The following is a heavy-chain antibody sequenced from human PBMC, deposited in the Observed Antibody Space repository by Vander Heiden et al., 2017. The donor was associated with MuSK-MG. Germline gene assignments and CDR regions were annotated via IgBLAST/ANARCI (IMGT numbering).Heavy chain of an antibody. CDR3: AKGWRYYDFWSGYYRDV. CDR2: ISGSGGST. CDR1: GFTFSSYA. V-gene: IGHV3-23*01. J-gene: IGHJ6*03. D-gene: IGHD3-3*01. Sequence: EVQLLESGGGLVQPGGSLRLSCAASGFTFSSYAMRWVRQAPGKGLEWVSAISGSGGSTYYADSVKGRFTISRDNSKNTLYLQMNSLRAEDTAVYYWAKGWRYYDFWSGYYRDVWGKGTTGTVSS.